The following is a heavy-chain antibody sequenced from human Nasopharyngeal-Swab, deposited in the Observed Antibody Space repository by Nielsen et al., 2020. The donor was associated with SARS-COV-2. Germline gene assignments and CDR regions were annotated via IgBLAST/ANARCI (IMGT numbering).Heavy chain of an antibody. CDR2: ISYDGSNK. CDR1: GFTFSSYA. Sequence: GESLKISCAASGFTFSSYAMHWVRQAPGKGLEWVAVISYDGSNKYYADSVKGRFTISRDNSKNTLYLQMNSLRAEDTAVYYCARGETRRDGYKNLYYHYYGMDVWGQGTTVTVSS. CDR3: ARGETRRDGYKNLYYHYYGMDV. D-gene: IGHD5-24*01. J-gene: IGHJ6*02. V-gene: IGHV3-30*04.